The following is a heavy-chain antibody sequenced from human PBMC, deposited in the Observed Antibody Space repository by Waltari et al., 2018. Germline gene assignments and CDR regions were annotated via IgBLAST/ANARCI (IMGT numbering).Heavy chain of an antibody. J-gene: IGHJ6*02. CDR1: GGSISNLNFY. V-gene: IGHV4-61*02. CDR2: IYRSGVP. Sequence: QVQLRESGPGLAKASQTLSLTCDVSGGSISNLNFYWSWIRQPAGKGLEWIGRIYRSGVPEYNPYLRGRGTMVLDMSKNQFSLTVPSLIAADTAVYYCAVSPDTATSRAAFHFWGPGTTVSVSS. CDR3: AVSPDTATSRAAFHF. D-gene: IGHD5-18*01.